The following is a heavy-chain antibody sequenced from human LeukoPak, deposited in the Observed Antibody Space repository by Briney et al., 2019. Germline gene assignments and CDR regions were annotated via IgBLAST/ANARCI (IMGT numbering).Heavy chain of an antibody. CDR3: AKDREYSGSYYSPINWFDP. D-gene: IGHD1-26*01. J-gene: IGHJ5*02. V-gene: IGHV3-23*01. CDR2: ISGSGGST. Sequence: GGSLRLSCAASGFTFSSYGMSWVRQAPGKGLEWVSAISGSGGSTYYADSVKGRFTISRDNSKNTLYLQMNSLRAEDTAVYYCAKDREYSGSYYSPINWFDPWGQGTLVTVSS. CDR1: GFTFSSYG.